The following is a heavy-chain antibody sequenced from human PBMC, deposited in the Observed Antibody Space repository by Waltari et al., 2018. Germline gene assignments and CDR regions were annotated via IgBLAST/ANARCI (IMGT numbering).Heavy chain of an antibody. V-gene: IGHV1-2*06. D-gene: IGHD4-17*01. Sequence: QVQLVQSGAEVKKPGASVKVSCKASGYTFTGYSMHWVRQAPGQGLEWMGRINPNSGGTNYAQKFQGRVTITRDTSISTAYMELSRLRSDDTAVYYCARVAVWGSTVVPNFDYWGQGTLVTVSS. CDR3: ARVAVWGSTVVPNFDY. CDR1: GYTFTGYS. J-gene: IGHJ4*02. CDR2: INPNSGGT.